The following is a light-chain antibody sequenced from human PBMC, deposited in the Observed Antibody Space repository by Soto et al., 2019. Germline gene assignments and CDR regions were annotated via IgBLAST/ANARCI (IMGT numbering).Light chain of an antibody. CDR2: GAS. J-gene: IGKJ2*01. Sequence: EFVLTQSPGTLSLSPGERATLSCRASQSVSRNSLAWYQQKPGQAPRLLIYGASSRATGIPDRFSGSGSGTDFTLTISRLEPEDFAVFYCQQYGSSLYTFGQGTKLEIK. CDR3: QQYGSSLYT. V-gene: IGKV3-20*01. CDR1: QSVSRNS.